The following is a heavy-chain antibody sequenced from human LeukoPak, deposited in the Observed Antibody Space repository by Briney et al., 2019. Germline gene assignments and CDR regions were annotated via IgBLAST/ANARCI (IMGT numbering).Heavy chain of an antibody. Sequence: ASVKVSCKASGYTFTSYDINWVRQATGQGLEWMGWMNPNSGNTGYAQKFQGRVTMTRNTSISTAYMELSSLRSEDTAVYYCARADTAMVTPGYYYYYMDVWGKGTTVTISS. D-gene: IGHD5-18*01. CDR2: MNPNSGNT. CDR1: GYTFTSYD. V-gene: IGHV1-8*01. J-gene: IGHJ6*03. CDR3: ARADTAMVTPGYYYYYMDV.